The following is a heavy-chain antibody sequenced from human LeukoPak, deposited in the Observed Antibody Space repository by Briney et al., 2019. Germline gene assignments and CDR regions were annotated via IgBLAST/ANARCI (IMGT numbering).Heavy chain of an antibody. CDR3: ARESGGDYYDSSGYTLDY. D-gene: IGHD3-22*01. J-gene: IGHJ4*02. Sequence: GGSLRLSCAASGFTFDDYTMHWVRQAPGKGLEWVSLISWDGGSTYYADSVKGRFTISRDNAKNSLYLQMNSLRAEDTAVYYCARESGGDYYDSSGYTLDYWGQGTLVTVSS. CDR2: ISWDGGST. CDR1: GFTFDDYT. V-gene: IGHV3-43*01.